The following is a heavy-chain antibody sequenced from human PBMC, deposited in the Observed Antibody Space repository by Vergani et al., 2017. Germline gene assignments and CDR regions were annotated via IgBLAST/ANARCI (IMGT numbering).Heavy chain of an antibody. CDR3: ARLLGGGYCSGGSCYVQH. Sequence: EVQLVQSGAEVKKPGESLKISCKGSGYSFTSYWIGWLRQMPGKGLECMGIIYPGDSDTRYSPSFQGQVTISADKSISTSYLQWSSLKASDTAMSYCARLLGGGYCSGGSCYVQHWGQGTLVTVSS. D-gene: IGHD2-15*01. CDR1: GYSFTSYW. J-gene: IGHJ1*01. CDR2: IYPGDSDT. V-gene: IGHV5-51*03.